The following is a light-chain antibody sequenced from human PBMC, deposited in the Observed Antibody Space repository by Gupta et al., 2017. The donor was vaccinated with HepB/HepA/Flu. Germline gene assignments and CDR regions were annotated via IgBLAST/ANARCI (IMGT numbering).Light chain of an antibody. CDR3: QQSFSIPFT. CDR2: AES. J-gene: IGKJ3*01. CDR1: QSISSY. Sequence: DIQMTQSPSSLSASVGDRVTITCRASQSISSYLNWYRLKPGKAPKLLINAESSLQSGVPSRFSGSGYGTDFTLTISSLQPEDSATYYCQQSFSIPFTFGHGTKVVIK. V-gene: IGKV1-39*01.